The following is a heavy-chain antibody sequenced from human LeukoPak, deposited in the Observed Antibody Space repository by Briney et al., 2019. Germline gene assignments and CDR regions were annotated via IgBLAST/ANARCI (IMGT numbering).Heavy chain of an antibody. D-gene: IGHD3-16*01. CDR1: GGFISTYY. CDR3: ARKTSRSGAYTT. Sequence: SETLSLTCTVSGGFISTYYWNWIRQPPGKGLEWIGYIGYSGSTNYNYNPSLKSRVTISLDMSMNQLSLKLISVTAADTAVYYCARKTSRSGAYTTWGQGTLVTASS. J-gene: IGHJ5*02. CDR2: IGYSGST. V-gene: IGHV4-59*01.